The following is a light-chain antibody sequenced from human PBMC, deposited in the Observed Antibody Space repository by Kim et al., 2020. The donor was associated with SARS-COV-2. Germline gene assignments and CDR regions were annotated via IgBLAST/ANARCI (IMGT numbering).Light chain of an antibody. CDR1: SLRSYY. CDR3: QSRDSGGAVI. Sequence: SSELTQDPAVSVALGQTVRITCQGDSLRSYYATWYQQKPRQAPVLVIYGRNNRPSGIPDRFSGSTSGNTASLTISGAQAGDEADFYCQSRDSGGAVIFGGGTKVTVL. CDR2: GRN. J-gene: IGLJ2*01. V-gene: IGLV3-19*01.